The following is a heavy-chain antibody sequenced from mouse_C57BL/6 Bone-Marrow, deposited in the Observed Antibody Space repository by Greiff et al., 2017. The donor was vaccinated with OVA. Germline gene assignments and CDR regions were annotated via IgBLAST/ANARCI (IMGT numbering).Heavy chain of an antibody. CDR2: INPNNGGT. J-gene: IGHJ1*03. Sequence: EVKLQESGPELVKPGASVKMSCKASGYTFTDYNMHWVKQSHGKSLEWIGYINPNNGGTSYNQKFKGKATLTVNKSSSTAYMELRSLTSEDSAVYYCARRSFSYYKEYFDVWGTGTTVTVSS. CDR1: GYTFTDYN. CDR3: ARRSFSYYKEYFDV. V-gene: IGHV1-22*01. D-gene: IGHD2-12*01.